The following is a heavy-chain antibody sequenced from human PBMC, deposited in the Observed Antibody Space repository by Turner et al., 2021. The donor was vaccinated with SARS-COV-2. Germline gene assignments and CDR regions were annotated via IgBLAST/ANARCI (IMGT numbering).Heavy chain of an antibody. J-gene: IGHJ3*02. CDR2: IWNDGSQK. V-gene: IGHV3-33*01. CDR1: GITFSSHG. Sequence: QVQLVESGGGVVQPGRSLRLSCAASGITFSSHGMHWVRQAPGKGLEWVEVIWNDGSQKYYADSVKGRFTISRDNSKNMLYLQMNSLRAEDTAVYYCARLDDSGHWGAFDIWGQGTMVTVSS. CDR3: ARLDDSGHWGAFDI. D-gene: IGHD3-22*01.